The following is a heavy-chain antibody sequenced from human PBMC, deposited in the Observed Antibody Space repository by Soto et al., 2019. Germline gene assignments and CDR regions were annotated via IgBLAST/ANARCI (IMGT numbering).Heavy chain of an antibody. D-gene: IGHD2-2*01. J-gene: IGHJ6*02. CDR1: GFTFSSYS. V-gene: IGHV3-21*01. CDR2: ISSSSSYI. Sequence: GGSLRLSCAASGFTFSSYSMNWVRQAPGKGLEWVSSISSSSSYIYYADSVKGRFTISRDNAKNSLYLQMNSLRAEDTAVYYCARDTEVRYYYYGMDVWGQGTTVTVSS. CDR3: ARDTEVRYYYYGMDV.